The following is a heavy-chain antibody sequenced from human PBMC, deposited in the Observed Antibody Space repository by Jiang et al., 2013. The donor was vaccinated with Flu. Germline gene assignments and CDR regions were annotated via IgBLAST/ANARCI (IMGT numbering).Heavy chain of an antibody. CDR3: ARESPYYYGSGNNFDY. J-gene: IGHJ4*02. V-gene: IGHV1-69*04. CDR2: IIPSQHSV. D-gene: IGHD3-10*01. Sequence: SGAEVKRPGSSVKVSCKSSGGTFSRLAIGWVRQAPGQGLEWMGTIIPSQHSVDTAQKFKGRLTVTADKSTSTAYMELSRLRSDDTAVYYCARESPYYYGSGNNFDYWGQGTLVTVSS. CDR1: GGTFSRLA.